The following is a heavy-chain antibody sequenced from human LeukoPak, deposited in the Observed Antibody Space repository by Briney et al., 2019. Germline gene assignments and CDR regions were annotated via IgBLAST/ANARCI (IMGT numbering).Heavy chain of an antibody. D-gene: IGHD6-13*01. V-gene: IGHV3-53*01. CDR1: GFTVSSNY. CDR3: ARDLAAAGTEFDP. J-gene: IGHJ5*02. CDR2: TYSGGRT. Sequence: GGSLRLSCAASGFTVSSNYMSWVRQAPGKGLEWVSVTYSGGRTHYADSVKGRFTISRDNSKNTLYLQMNTLRGEDTAVYYCARDLAAAGTEFDPWGQGTLVTVSS.